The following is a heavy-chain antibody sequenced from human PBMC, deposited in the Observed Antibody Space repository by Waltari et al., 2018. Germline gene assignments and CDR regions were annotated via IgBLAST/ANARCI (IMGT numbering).Heavy chain of an antibody. CDR1: GGPISSHY. V-gene: IGHV4-59*11. CDR3: ARQTYYYYMDV. CDR2: IYYSGST. Sequence: QVQLQESGPGLVKPSETLSLTCTVSGGPISSHYWSWIRQPPGKGLEWIGYIYYSGSTNYNPSLKSRVTISVDTSKNQFSLKLSSVTAADTAVYYCARQTYYYYMDVWGKGTTVTVSS. J-gene: IGHJ6*03.